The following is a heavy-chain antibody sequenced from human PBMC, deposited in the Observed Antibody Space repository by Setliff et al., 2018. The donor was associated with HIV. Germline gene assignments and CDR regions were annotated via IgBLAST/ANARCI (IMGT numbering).Heavy chain of an antibody. D-gene: IGHD6-19*01. V-gene: IGHV1-69-2*01. Sequence: ASVKVSCKVSGYTFPDYYMQWVRQAPGKGLEWMGLIDPDRGEAVYAEKFQGRVTITADRSKDIAYMKLRSLRYDDTAVYYCVADGHSSGWRSDYWGQGTLVTVSS. CDR2: IDPDRGEA. CDR3: VADGHSSGWRSDY. CDR1: GYTFPDYY. J-gene: IGHJ4*02.